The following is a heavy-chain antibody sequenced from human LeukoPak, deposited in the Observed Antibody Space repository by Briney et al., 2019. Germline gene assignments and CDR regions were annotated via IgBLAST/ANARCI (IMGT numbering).Heavy chain of an antibody. CDR1: GFTLSSYW. V-gene: IGHV3-74*01. D-gene: IGHD1-26*01. J-gene: IGHJ4*02. CDR3: ARSIVGAALDS. Sequence: PGGSLRLSCAAPGFTLSSYWMHWVRQAPGKGLVWVSRISSDGSGTNYADSVKGRFTISRDNAKNTLYLQMNSLRAEDTAVYYCARSIVGAALDSWGQGTLVTVSS. CDR2: ISSDGSGT.